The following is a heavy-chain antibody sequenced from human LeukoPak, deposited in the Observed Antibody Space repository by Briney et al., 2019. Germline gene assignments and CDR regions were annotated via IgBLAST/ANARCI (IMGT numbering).Heavy chain of an antibody. CDR1: GYTLTELS. J-gene: IGHJ4*02. D-gene: IGHD3-22*01. CDR2: FDPEDGET. CDR3: ATGFGDSSGYYSSFDY. V-gene: IGHV1-24*01. Sequence: ASVKVPCKVSGYTLTELSMHWVRQAPGKGLEWMGGFDPEDGETIYAQKFQGRVTMTEDTSTDTAYMELSSLRSEDTAVYYCATGFGDSSGYYSSFDYWGQGTLVTVSS.